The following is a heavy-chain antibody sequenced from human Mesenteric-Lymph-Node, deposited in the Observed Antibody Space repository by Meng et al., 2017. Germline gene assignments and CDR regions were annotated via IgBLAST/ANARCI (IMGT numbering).Heavy chain of an antibody. CDR1: GFTFSSYA. CDR3: ARKRDGYNSADY. CDR2: IDRDGITT. Sequence: VEIGARLVQPWGSLRLSGGASGFTFSSYAMSWVRQAPGKGLEWVSRIDRDGITTTYADSVKGRFTISRDNAKNTLFLQMNSLRAEDTAVYYCARKRDGYNSADYWGQGTLVTVSS. J-gene: IGHJ4*02. D-gene: IGHD5-24*01. V-gene: IGHV3-74*02.